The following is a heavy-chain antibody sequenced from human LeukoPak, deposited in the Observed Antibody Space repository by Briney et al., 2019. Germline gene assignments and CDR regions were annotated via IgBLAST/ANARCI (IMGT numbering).Heavy chain of an antibody. D-gene: IGHD1-26*01. CDR1: GYSFTNYW. CDR2: ISPDDSEI. CDR3: ARHEGGGSYYSY. J-gene: IGHJ4*02. Sequence: GESLRISCKGSGYSFTNYWFSWVRQVPGRGLEWMGIISPDDSEIRYSPSFRGQVTISADKSISTAYLQWRSLKASDTAIYYCARHEGGGSYYSYWGQGTLVTVSS. V-gene: IGHV5-51*01.